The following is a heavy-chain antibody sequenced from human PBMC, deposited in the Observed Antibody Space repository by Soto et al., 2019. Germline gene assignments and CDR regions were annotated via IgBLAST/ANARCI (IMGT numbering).Heavy chain of an antibody. J-gene: IGHJ6*02. V-gene: IGHV1-69*01. CDR2: IIPISGRA. CDR1: GGSFNIYA. D-gene: IGHD5-12*01. CDR3: AREIRSPTNYYYYYGMDV. Sequence: PAKVSCKSSGGSFNIYAISWVRQAPGQGLECMGGIIPISGRANYAQKFQDRVTVNADESTNTAYMELSSLRSEDTAVYYCAREIRSPTNYYYYYGMDVWGQGTTVTVSS.